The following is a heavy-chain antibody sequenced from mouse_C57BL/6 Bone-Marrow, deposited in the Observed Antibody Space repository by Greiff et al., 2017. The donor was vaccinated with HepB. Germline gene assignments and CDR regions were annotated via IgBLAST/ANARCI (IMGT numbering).Heavy chain of an antibody. CDR1: GYTFTSYW. CDR3: ARGNYGYD. J-gene: IGHJ2*01. CDR2: IYPGSGST. D-gene: IGHD2-2*01. Sequence: QVHVKQPGAELVKPGASVKMSCKASGYTFTSYWITWVKQRPGQGLEWIGDIYPGSGSTNYNEKFKSKATLTVDTSSSTAYMQLSSLTSEDSAVYYCARGNYGYDWGQGTTLTVSS. V-gene: IGHV1-55*01.